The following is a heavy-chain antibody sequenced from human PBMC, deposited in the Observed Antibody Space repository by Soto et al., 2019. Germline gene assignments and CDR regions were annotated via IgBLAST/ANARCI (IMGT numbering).Heavy chain of an antibody. CDR1: GYTFTGYY. J-gene: IGHJ6*02. CDR3: ARGGMAGTGGYYYYGMDV. V-gene: IGHV1-2*04. Sequence: QVQLVQSGAEVKKPGASVKVSCKASGYTFTGYYMHWVRQAPGQGLEWMGWINPNSGGTNYAQKFQGWVTMTRDTSISTAYMELSRLRSDDTAVYYWARGGMAGTGGYYYYGMDVWGQGTTVTVSS. D-gene: IGHD6-19*01. CDR2: INPNSGGT.